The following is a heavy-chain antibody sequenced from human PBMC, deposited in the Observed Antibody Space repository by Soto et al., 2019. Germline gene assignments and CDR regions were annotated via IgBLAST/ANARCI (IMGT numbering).Heavy chain of an antibody. CDR2: IYHSGST. V-gene: IGHV4-4*02. J-gene: IGHJ5*02. CDR1: GGSISSSNW. Sequence: KPSETLSLTCAVSGGSISSSNWWSWVRQPPGKGLEWIGEIYHSGSTNYNPSLKSRVTISVDKSKNQFSLKLSSVTAADTAVYYCARDLEYSSSAPREGWFDPWGQGTLVTV. D-gene: IGHD6-6*01. CDR3: ARDLEYSSSAPREGWFDP.